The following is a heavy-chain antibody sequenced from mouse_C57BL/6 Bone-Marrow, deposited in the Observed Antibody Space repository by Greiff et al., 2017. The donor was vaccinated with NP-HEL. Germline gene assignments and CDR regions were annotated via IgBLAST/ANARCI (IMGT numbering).Heavy chain of an antibody. J-gene: IGHJ3*01. CDR2: ISSGGDYI. CDR3: TRAGEYYGSRGFAY. V-gene: IGHV5-9-1*02. CDR1: GFTFSSYA. D-gene: IGHD1-1*01. Sequence: EVQGVESGEGLVKPGGSLKLSCAASGFTFSSYAMSWVRQTPEKRLEWVAYISSGGDYIYYADTVKGRFTISRDNARNTLYLQMSSLKSEDTAMYYCTRAGEYYGSRGFAYWGQGTLVTVSA.